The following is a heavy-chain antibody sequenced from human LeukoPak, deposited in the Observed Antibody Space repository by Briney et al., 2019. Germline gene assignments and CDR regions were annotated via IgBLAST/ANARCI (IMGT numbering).Heavy chain of an antibody. J-gene: IGHJ4*02. CDR2: ISWDGGST. CDR3: AKGGYGSGTWEMGIDY. D-gene: IGHD3-10*01. V-gene: IGHV3-43*01. CDR1: GFTFVGYS. Sequence: GGSLRLSCAVSGFTFVGYSMLWVRQAPGKGLEWVSLISWDGGSTYYADSVKGRFAISRDNSKNSLYLQMNSLTTEDTALYFCAKGGYGSGTWEMGIDYWGQGTLVTVSS.